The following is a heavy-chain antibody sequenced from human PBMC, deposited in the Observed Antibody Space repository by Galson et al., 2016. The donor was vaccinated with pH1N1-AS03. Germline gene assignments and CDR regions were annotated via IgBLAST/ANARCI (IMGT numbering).Heavy chain of an antibody. D-gene: IGHD1-26*01. CDR3: ARESPLNYYRDL. Sequence: SLRLSCAASGLSFSASWMSWVRQAPGKGLEWVANIRQDGSEKYYVDSVEGRFTISRDNAKNSLYLQMNSLRDEDRAVYYCARESPLNYYRDLWGRGTLVTVSS. J-gene: IGHJ2*01. CDR1: GLSFSASW. CDR2: IRQDGSEK. V-gene: IGHV3-7*03.